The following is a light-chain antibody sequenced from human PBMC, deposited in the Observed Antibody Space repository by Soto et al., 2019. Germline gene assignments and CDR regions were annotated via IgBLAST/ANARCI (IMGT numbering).Light chain of an antibody. CDR3: GTWDSSLSAYV. J-gene: IGLJ1*01. V-gene: IGLV1-51*02. CDR2: ENN. Sequence: QSVLTQPPSVSAAPGQEVTISCSGSSSNIGNNYVSWYQQLPGTAPKLLIYENNKRPSGIPDRFSGSKSSTSATLGITGLQTGDEADYYCGTWDSSLSAYVFGTGTKVTVL. CDR1: SSNIGNNY.